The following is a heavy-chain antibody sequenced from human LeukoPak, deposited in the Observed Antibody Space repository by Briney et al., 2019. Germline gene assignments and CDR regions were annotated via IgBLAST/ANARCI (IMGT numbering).Heavy chain of an antibody. Sequence: GGPLRLSCAASGFTFSSYSMNWVRQAPGKGLEWVSSISSSSSYIYYADSVKGRFTFSRDNAKNSLYLQMNSLRAEDTAVYYCARDCIAARPCFFWGQGTLVTVSS. V-gene: IGHV3-21*01. J-gene: IGHJ4*02. CDR2: ISSSSSYI. CDR3: ARDCIAARPCFF. D-gene: IGHD6-6*01. CDR1: GFTFSSYS.